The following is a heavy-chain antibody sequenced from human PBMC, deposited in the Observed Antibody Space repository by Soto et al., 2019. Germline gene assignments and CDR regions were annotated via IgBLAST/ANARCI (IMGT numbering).Heavy chain of an antibody. CDR3: AREGTIPLGYYGMDG. V-gene: IGHV1-46*01. CDR2: INPSSGGT. Sequence: QVQLAQSGAEVKKPGASVKVSCKASGYIFTTYYMHWVRQAPGQGLEWLGVINPSSGGTTYAQKFQGRVTMTRDTSTSTVDMELSSLRSEDTAIYYCAREGTIPLGYYGMDGWGQGTTVTVSS. J-gene: IGHJ6*02. CDR1: GYIFTTYY. D-gene: IGHD2-21*01.